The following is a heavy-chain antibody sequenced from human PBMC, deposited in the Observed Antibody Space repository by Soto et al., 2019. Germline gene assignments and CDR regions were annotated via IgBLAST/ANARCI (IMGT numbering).Heavy chain of an antibody. CDR2: ISGSGGST. D-gene: IGHD3-22*01. CDR3: AKDGYYYDSSDDAFDI. CDR1: GFTFSSYA. J-gene: IGHJ3*02. V-gene: IGHV3-23*01. Sequence: EVQLLESGGGLVQPGGSLRLSCAASGFTFSSYAMSWVRQAPGKGLEWVSAISGSGGSTYYADSVKGRFTISRENSKNTLYLQMNSLRAEDTAVYYCAKDGYYYDSSDDAFDIWGQGTMVTVSS.